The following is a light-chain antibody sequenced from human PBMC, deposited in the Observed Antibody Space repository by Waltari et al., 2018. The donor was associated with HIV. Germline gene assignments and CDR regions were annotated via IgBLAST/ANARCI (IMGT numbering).Light chain of an antibody. Sequence: QSALTQPASVSGSPGQSITVSCTGTSSDVGAYNYASWYQQTPDTAPKPVIYEVSNRPSGIACRFAGSKSGNTASLTISGLQTEDEGDYYCSSFTTSNSLLFGGGTKVTVL. J-gene: IGLJ2*01. CDR3: SSFTTSNSLL. CDR2: EVS. V-gene: IGLV2-14*01. CDR1: SSDVGAYNY.